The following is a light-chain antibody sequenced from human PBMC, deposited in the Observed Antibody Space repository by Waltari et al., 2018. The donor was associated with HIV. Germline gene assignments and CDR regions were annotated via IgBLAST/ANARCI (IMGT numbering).Light chain of an antibody. Sequence: SYELTQPPSISVSPGQTARITCSGASLADQYVYLYQQKPGQAPLLVMYKDTERPSGIPERFFGSTSGTTVTLTIDGVQAEDEADYYCQSADNSDTYYVFGSGTKVTVL. CDR1: SLADQY. J-gene: IGLJ1*01. CDR2: KDT. V-gene: IGLV3-25*03. CDR3: QSADNSDTYYV.